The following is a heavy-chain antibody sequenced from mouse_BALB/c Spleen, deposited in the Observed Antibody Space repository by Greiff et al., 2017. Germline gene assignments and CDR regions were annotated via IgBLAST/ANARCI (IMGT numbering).Heavy chain of an antibody. CDR2: ISYSGST. V-gene: IGHV3-8*02. D-gene: IGHD2-14*01. J-gene: IGHJ3*01. Sequence: EVQLVESGPSLVKPSQTLSLTCSVTGDSITSGYWNWIRKFPGNKLEYMGYISYSGSTYYNPSLKSRISITRDTSKNQYYLQLNSVTTEDTATYYCARGYYRYDELFAYWGQGTLVTVSA. CDR1: GDSITSGY. CDR3: ARGYYRYDELFAY.